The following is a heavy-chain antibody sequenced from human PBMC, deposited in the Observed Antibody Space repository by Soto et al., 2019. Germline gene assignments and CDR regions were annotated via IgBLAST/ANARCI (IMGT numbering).Heavy chain of an antibody. D-gene: IGHD2-15*01. J-gene: IGHJ4*02. CDR2: INGGSTSV. CDR3: ARGGGSLNY. V-gene: IGHV3-21*02. Sequence: DVQLVESGGGLVKPGGSLRLSCEASGFTFSVSAMNWVRQAPGKGLEWVSSINGGSTSVHYADSVKGRFTISRDNANNSLSLQLNNLRVEDTAVYYCARGGGSLNYWGQGTRVSVSS. CDR1: GFTFSVSA.